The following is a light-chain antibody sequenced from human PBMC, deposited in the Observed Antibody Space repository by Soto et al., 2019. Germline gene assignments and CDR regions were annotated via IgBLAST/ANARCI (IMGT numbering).Light chain of an antibody. Sequence: EIVLTQSPGTLSLSPGERATLFCRASQSLSSSQLARYQQKPGQAPRLLIYGASSRATGIPDRFSGSGSGTDFTLTISRLEPEDFAVYYCQQYDSSPFTFGPGTKVEIK. CDR1: QSLSSSQ. CDR3: QQYDSSPFT. V-gene: IGKV3-20*01. J-gene: IGKJ3*01. CDR2: GAS.